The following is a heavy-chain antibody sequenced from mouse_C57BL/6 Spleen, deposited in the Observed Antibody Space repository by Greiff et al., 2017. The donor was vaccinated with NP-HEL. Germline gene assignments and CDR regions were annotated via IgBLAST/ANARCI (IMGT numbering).Heavy chain of an antibody. D-gene: IGHD2-2*01. V-gene: IGHV1-26*01. Sequence: EVQLQQSGPELVKPGASVKISCKASGYTFTDYYMNWVKQSHGKSLEWIGDINPNNGGTSYNQKFKGKATLTVDKSSSTAYMELRSLTSEDSAVYYCARRGDGYDPFDYWGQGTTLTVSS. J-gene: IGHJ2*01. CDR1: GYTFTDYY. CDR2: INPNNGGT. CDR3: ARRGDGYDPFDY.